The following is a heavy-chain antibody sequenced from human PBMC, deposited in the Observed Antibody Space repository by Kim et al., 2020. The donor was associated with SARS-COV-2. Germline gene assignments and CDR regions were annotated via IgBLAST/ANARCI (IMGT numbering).Heavy chain of an antibody. CDR3: TGDPSTGRPGGFDY. D-gene: IGHD1-1*01. V-gene: IGHV3-21*06. J-gene: IGHJ4*02. Sequence: YADAVQGRFTISRDNAKNSLWLEMNILRAEDTAMYYCTGDPSTGRPGGFDYWGQGTLVTVAS.